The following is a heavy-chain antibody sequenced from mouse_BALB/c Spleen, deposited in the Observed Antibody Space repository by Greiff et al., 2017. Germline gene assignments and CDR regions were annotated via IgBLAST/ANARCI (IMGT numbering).Heavy chain of an antibody. CDR3: ASDYGNHWFAY. J-gene: IGHJ3*01. CDR1: GFNIKDTY. CDR2: IDPANGNT. V-gene: IGHV14-3*02. D-gene: IGHD2-1*01. Sequence: DVQLQESGAELVKPGASVKLSCTASGFNIKDTYMHWVKQRPEQGLEWIGRIDPANGNTKYDPKFQGKATITADTSSNTAYLQLSSLTSEDTAVYYCASDYGNHWFAYWGQGTLVTVSA.